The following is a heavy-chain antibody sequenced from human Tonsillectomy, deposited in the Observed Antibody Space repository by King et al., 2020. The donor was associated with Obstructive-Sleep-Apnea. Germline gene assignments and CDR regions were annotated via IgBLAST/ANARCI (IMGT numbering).Heavy chain of an antibody. D-gene: IGHD4-23*01. V-gene: IGHV3-64*01. CDR3: SRAGTVVTPPDY. CDR1: GVTFSSYA. CDR2: IRSHGGST. Sequence: VQLVESGGGLVQPGGSLRFSCADSGVTFSSYAMHWVRQAPGKGLEYVSGIRSHGGSTYYGNSVKGRFPISRDNSQNTLYLTMGSLRAEDMVVDYCSRAGTVVTPPDYWGQGTLVTVSS. J-gene: IGHJ4*02.